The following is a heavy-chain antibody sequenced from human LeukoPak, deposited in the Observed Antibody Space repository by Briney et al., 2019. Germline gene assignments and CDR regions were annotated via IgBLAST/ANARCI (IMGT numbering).Heavy chain of an antibody. V-gene: IGHV3-30*02. CDR2: IRYDGSNK. J-gene: IGHJ3*02. Sequence: PGGSLRLSCAASGFTFSSYGMHWVRQAPGKGLEWVAFIRYDGSNKYYADSVKGRFTTSRDNSKNTLYLQMNSLRAEDTAVYYCAKDRAAPDAFDIWGQGTMVTVSS. CDR3: AKDRAAPDAFDI. CDR1: GFTFSSYG.